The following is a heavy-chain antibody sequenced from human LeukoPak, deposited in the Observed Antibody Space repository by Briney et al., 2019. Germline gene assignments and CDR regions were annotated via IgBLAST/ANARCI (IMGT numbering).Heavy chain of an antibody. J-gene: IGHJ5*02. CDR2: IWYDGSNK. Sequence: GRSLSLSCAASGFTFSCYGMHWVRQAPGKGLEWVAVIWYDGSNKYYADSVKGRFTISRDNSKNTLYLQMNSLRAEDTAVYYCARDPIAAAGTVIWYNWFDPWGQGTLVTVSS. CDR3: ARDPIAAAGTVIWYNWFDP. CDR1: GFTFSCYG. D-gene: IGHD6-13*01. V-gene: IGHV3-33*01.